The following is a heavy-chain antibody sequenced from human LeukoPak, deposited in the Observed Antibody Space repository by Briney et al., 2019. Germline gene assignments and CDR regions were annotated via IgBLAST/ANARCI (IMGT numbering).Heavy chain of an antibody. Sequence: PSETLSLTCTVSGGSVNGYYWNWIRQPPGKGLEWIGFIHYSGLTVYSPSFQSRVTMSVDTSRNQFFLDLSSVTAADTALYYCARDPPEDEWNSLDSWGQGTLVTVSS. CDR1: GGSVNGYY. D-gene: IGHD1-7*01. CDR3: ARDPPEDEWNSLDS. V-gene: IGHV4-59*02. J-gene: IGHJ4*02. CDR2: IHYSGLT.